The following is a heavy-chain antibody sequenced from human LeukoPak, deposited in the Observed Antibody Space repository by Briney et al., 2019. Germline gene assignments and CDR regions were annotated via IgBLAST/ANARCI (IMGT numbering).Heavy chain of an antibody. CDR1: GGSISSYY. J-gene: IGHJ4*02. D-gene: IGHD6-19*01. CDR3: ARDLDTSGWCNFDY. V-gene: IGHV4-4*07. Sequence: NPSETLSLTCTVSGGSISSYYWSWIRPPAGKGLEWIGRIYSGGSTNYNPSLKSRVTMSVDTSKNQFSLKLTFVTAADTAVYYCARDLDTSGWCNFDYWGQGALVTVSS. CDR2: IYSGGST.